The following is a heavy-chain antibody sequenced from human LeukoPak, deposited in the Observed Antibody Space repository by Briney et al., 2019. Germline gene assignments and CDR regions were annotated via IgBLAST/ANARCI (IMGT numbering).Heavy chain of an antibody. CDR3: ARGDSFDY. CDR1: GFTFSSYS. Sequence: PGGSLRLSCAASGFTFSSYSMNWVRQAPGKGLEWVSSISSRSSYIHYADSMKGRSTISRDNAKNSLYLQMNSLRAEDTAVYYCARGDSFDYWGQGTLVTVSS. J-gene: IGHJ4*02. CDR2: ISSRSSYI. V-gene: IGHV3-21*01.